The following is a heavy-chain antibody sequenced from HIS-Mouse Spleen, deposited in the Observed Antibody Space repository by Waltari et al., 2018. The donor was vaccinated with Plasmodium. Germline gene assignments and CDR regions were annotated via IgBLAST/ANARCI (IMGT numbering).Heavy chain of an antibody. Sequence: EVQLLESGGGLVQPGGSLRLSCAASGFTFSSYAMSWVRQAPGKVLGWVSAISGSGGSTYYADSVKGRFTISRDNSKNTLYLQMNSLRAEDTAVYYCARGGGWYFDLWGRGTLVTVSS. CDR1: GFTFSSYA. V-gene: IGHV3-23*01. CDR3: ARGGGWYFDL. CDR2: ISGSGGST. J-gene: IGHJ2*01. D-gene: IGHD3-10*01.